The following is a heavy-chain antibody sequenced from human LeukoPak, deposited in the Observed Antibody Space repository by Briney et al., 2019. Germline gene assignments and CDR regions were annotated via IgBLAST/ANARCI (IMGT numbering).Heavy chain of an antibody. CDR2: ISYDGSNK. Sequence: GRSLRLSCAASGFTFSSYAMHWVRQAPGKGLEWVAVISYDGSNKYYADSVKGRFTISRDNSKNTLYLQMNSLRAEDTAVYYCARVWRGYSYGYLYYFDYWGQGTLVTVSS. D-gene: IGHD5-18*01. V-gene: IGHV3-30-3*01. CDR1: GFTFSSYA. J-gene: IGHJ4*02. CDR3: ARVWRGYSYGYLYYFDY.